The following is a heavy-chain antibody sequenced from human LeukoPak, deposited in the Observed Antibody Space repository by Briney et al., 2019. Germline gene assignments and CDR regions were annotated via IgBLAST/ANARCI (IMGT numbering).Heavy chain of an antibody. J-gene: IGHJ6*03. V-gene: IGHV3-49*03. CDR3: TRDPYYYDSSAFYFYYYMDV. Sequence: PGGSLRLSCTASGFTFGDYSMSWFRQAPGKGLGGVGFIGNKAQGGTTEYAASVKGRFTISRDDSKSIAYLQMNGLKTDDTAVYYCTRDPYYYDSSAFYFYYYMDVWGKGTTVTVSS. D-gene: IGHD3-22*01. CDR2: IGNKAQGGTT. CDR1: GFTFGDYS.